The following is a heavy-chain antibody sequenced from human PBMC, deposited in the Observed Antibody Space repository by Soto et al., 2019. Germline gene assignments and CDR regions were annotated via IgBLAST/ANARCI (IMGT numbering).Heavy chain of an antibody. CDR2: ISSSSSYI. V-gene: IGHV3-21*01. CDR1: SSYS. J-gene: IGHJ4*02. CDR3: AREMATISDY. Sequence: SSYSMNWVRQAPGKGLEWVSSISSSSSYIYYADSVKGRFTISRDNAKNSLYLQMNSLRAEDTAVYYCAREMATISDYWGQGTLVTVSS. D-gene: IGHD5-12*01.